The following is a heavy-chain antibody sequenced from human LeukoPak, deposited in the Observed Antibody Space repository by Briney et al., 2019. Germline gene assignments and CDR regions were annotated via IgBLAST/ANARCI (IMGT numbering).Heavy chain of an antibody. V-gene: IGHV4-34*01. D-gene: IGHD2-21*02. CDR1: GGFFSGYY. CDR3: VRGSRVYCGGDCYYY. CDR2: INPSGST. J-gene: IGHJ4*02. Sequence: KPSETLSLTCTVFGGFFSGYYWSWIRQPPDKGLEWIGEINPSGSTNYNPSLKTRVTISTDTSKNHFSLNLNSVTAADTGVYYCVRGSRVYCGGDCYYYWGQGTLVTVSS.